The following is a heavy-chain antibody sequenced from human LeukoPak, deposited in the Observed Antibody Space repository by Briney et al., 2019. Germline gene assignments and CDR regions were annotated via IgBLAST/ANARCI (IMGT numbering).Heavy chain of an antibody. CDR3: ARVPGSSGYYDGPDS. Sequence: ASVKVSCKTSGYTFTGYYIHWVRQAPGQGLEWMGWNDPNRGATYYAQKFQGRVTMTTDTSISTAYMELSRLRSDDTAVYYCARVPGSSGYYDGPDSWGQGTLVTVSS. V-gene: IGHV1-2*02. CDR2: NDPNRGAT. CDR1: GYTFTGYY. J-gene: IGHJ4*02. D-gene: IGHD3-3*01.